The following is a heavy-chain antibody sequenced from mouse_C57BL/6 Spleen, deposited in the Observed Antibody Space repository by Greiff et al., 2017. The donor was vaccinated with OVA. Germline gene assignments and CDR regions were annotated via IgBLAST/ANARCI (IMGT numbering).Heavy chain of an antibody. CDR1: GYAFSSYW. V-gene: IGHV1-80*01. Sequence: LVESGAELVKPGASVKISCKASGYAFSSYWMNWVKQRPGKGLEWIGQIYPGDGDTNYNGKFKGKATLTADKSSSTAYMQLSSLTSEDSAVYFCARSTDYGAMDYWGQGTSVTVSS. CDR2: IYPGDGDT. D-gene: IGHD2-4*01. CDR3: ARSTDYGAMDY. J-gene: IGHJ4*01.